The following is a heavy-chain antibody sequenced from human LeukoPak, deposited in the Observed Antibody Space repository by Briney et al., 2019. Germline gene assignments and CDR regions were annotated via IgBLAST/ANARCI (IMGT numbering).Heavy chain of an antibody. Sequence: GGSLRLSCATSGFTFSRYGMHWVRQAPGKGLEWVAYIRYDGSNKYYADSVKGRFTISRDNSKNTLHLQMNSLRAEDTAVYYCVKAQYDFWSGYYFDFWGQGTLVTVSS. V-gene: IGHV3-30*02. CDR1: GFTFSRYG. CDR3: VKAQYDFWSGYYFDF. J-gene: IGHJ4*02. CDR2: IRYDGSNK. D-gene: IGHD3-3*01.